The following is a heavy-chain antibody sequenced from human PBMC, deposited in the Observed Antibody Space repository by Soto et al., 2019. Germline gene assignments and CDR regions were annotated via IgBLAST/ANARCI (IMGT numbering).Heavy chain of an antibody. D-gene: IGHD3-9*01. CDR1: GFTFSSYS. J-gene: IGHJ4*02. CDR3: ARDLTRIGLRYFDTESDY. CDR2: ISSSSSHI. Sequence: GGSLRLSCAASGFTFSSYSMNWVRQAPGKGLEWVSSISSSSSHIYYADSVKGRFTISRDNAKNSLYLQMNSLRAEDTAVYYCARDLTRIGLRYFDTESDYCGQGTLLTVSS. V-gene: IGHV3-21*01.